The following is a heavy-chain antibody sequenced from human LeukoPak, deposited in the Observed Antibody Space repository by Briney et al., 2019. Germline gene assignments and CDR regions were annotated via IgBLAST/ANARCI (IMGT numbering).Heavy chain of an antibody. CDR1: GYSISSGYY. J-gene: IGHJ4*02. Sequence: SETLSLTCAVSGYSISSGYYWGWIRQPPGKGLEWIGSIYHSGSTYYNPSLKSRVTISVHTSKKQFSLKLSSVTAADTAVYYCARGRVAAARFDYWGQGTLVTVSS. V-gene: IGHV4-38-2*01. CDR2: IYHSGST. D-gene: IGHD6-13*01. CDR3: ARGRVAAARFDY.